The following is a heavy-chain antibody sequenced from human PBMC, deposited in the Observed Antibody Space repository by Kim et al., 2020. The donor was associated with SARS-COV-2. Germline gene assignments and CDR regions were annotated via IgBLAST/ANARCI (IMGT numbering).Heavy chain of an antibody. CDR3: AKTGNAGSWYGFDF. D-gene: IGHD6-13*01. Sequence: GGSLRLSCAASGFTFSNHGMGWVRQAPGKGLEWVSLIINSGVTTYYADSVKGRFTISRDNSNSKLFLQMSSLRADDTAVYFCAKTGNAGSWYGFDFWGQGTLVTVSS. J-gene: IGHJ4*02. CDR1: GFTFSNHG. CDR2: IINSGVTT. V-gene: IGHV3-23*05.